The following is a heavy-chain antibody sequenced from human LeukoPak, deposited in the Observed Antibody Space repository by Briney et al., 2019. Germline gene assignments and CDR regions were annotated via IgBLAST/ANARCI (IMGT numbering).Heavy chain of an antibody. CDR2: IYNSGST. Sequence: PSETLSLTCTVSGGSISSYYWSWIRQPPGKGLEWIGCIYNSGSTNYNPSLKSRVTTSVDTSKNQFSLKLNSVTAADTAVYYCARADQFGDGWFDPWGQGTLVTVSS. V-gene: IGHV4-59*01. J-gene: IGHJ5*02. D-gene: IGHD3-10*01. CDR1: GGSISSYY. CDR3: ARADQFGDGWFDP.